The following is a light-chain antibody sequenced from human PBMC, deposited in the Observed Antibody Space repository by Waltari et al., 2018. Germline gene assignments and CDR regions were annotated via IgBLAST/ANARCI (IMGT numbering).Light chain of an antibody. V-gene: IGLV4-69*01. CDR2: LNSDGTY. Sequence: QLVLTQSPSASASLGASVKPTCTLSSGHSTYAIAWHQQQPEKGPRYLMKLNSDGTYTKGDGIPDRFSGSSSGAERYLTISSLQSEDAADYYCQAWGTGIVFGTGTKVTVL. CDR1: SGHSTYA. J-gene: IGLJ1*01. CDR3: QAWGTGIV.